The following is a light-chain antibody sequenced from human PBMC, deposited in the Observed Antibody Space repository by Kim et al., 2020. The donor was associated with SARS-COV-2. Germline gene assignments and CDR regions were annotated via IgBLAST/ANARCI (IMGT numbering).Light chain of an antibody. J-gene: IGKJ1*01. Sequence: DIQMTQSPSSLSASVGDEVTITCRASQGISNYLAWYQQKPGKAPKLLIYATSTLQSGVPSRFRGSRSGTDFTLIITRLQPEDVATYYCQKYDSATWTFGQGTKVDIK. CDR3: QKYDSATWT. CDR1: QGISNY. V-gene: IGKV1-27*01. CDR2: ATS.